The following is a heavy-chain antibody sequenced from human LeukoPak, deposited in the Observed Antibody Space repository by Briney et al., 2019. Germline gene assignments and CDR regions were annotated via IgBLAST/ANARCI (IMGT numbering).Heavy chain of an antibody. D-gene: IGHD6-6*01. J-gene: IGHJ4*02. CDR2: IYYSGST. CDR1: GGSISSSSYY. CDR3: ARVSSPARGTSPRQFDY. Sequence: PSETLSLTCTVSGGSISSSSYYWGWIRQPPGKGLEWIGSIYYSGSTYYNPSLKSRVTISVDTSKNQFYLKLSAVTAAATAVYYCARVSSPARGTSPRQFDYWGQGPWSPSP. V-gene: IGHV4-39*07.